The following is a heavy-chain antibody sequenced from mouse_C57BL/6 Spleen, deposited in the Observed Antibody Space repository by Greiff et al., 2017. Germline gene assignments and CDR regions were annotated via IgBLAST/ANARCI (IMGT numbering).Heavy chain of an antibody. J-gene: IGHJ4*01. Sequence: VQLQQPGAELVMPGASVKLSCKASGYTFTSYWTHWVKQRPGQGLEWIGEIDPSDSYTNYNQKFKGKSTLTVDKSSSTAYMQLSSLTSEDSAVYYCARQLRLGDYAMDYWGQGTSVTVSS. CDR1: GYTFTSYW. CDR3: ARQLRLGDYAMDY. D-gene: IGHD3-2*02. CDR2: IDPSDSYT. V-gene: IGHV1-69*01.